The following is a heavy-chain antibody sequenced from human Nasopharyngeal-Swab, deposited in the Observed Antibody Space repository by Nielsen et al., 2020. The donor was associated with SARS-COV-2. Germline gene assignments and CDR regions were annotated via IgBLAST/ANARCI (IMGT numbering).Heavy chain of an antibody. CDR2: ISASGDGT. V-gene: IGHV3-23*01. D-gene: IGHD1-1*01. CDR1: RFTFSSYA. CDR3: AKLARAGTIGLFDY. Sequence: GESLKISCAASRFTFSSYAMSWVRQAPGKGLEWVSTISASGDGTYYADSVKGRFTISRDNSKNTLSLQMNSLRAEDTAIYYCAKLARAGTIGLFDYWGQGTPGTVSS. J-gene: IGHJ4*02.